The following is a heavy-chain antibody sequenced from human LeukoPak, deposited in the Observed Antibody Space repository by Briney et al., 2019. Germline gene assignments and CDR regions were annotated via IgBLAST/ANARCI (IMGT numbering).Heavy chain of an antibody. J-gene: IGHJ3*02. CDR3: AGNSSGYYPDAFDI. Sequence: GGSLRLSCAASGFTFSSYSMNWVRQAPGKGLEWVSYISSSSSTIYYADSVKGLFTISRDNAKNSLYLQMNSLRDEDTAVYYCAGNSSGYYPDAFDIWGQGTMVTVSS. V-gene: IGHV3-48*02. CDR2: ISSSSSTI. D-gene: IGHD3-22*01. CDR1: GFTFSSYS.